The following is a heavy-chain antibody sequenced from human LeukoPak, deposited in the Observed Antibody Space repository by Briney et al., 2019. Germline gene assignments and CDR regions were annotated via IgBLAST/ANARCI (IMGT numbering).Heavy chain of an antibody. V-gene: IGHV1-46*01. Sequence: ASVKVSCKASGYSFTSNYIHWVRQAPGQGLEWMGMIYPRDGSTNYAQRFQDRVTVTRDTSTSTVHMELSGLRSEDTAVYYCARDQEGFDYWGQGTLVTVSS. J-gene: IGHJ4*02. CDR1: GYSFTSNY. CDR2: IYPRDGST. CDR3: ARDQEGFDY.